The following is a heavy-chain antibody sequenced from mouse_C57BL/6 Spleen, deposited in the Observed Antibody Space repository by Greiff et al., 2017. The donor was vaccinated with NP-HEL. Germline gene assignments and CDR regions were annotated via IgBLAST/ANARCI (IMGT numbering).Heavy chain of an antibody. Sequence: QVQLQQPGAELVMPGASVKLSCKASGYTFTSYWMHWVKQRPGQGLEWIGEIDPSDSYTNYNQKFKGKSTLTVAKSSSPAYMQLSSLTSEDSAVYYCARGGSSYNYFDYWGQGTTLTVSS. CDR2: IDPSDSYT. J-gene: IGHJ2*01. CDR3: ARGGSSYNYFDY. CDR1: GYTFTSYW. V-gene: IGHV1-69*01. D-gene: IGHD1-1*01.